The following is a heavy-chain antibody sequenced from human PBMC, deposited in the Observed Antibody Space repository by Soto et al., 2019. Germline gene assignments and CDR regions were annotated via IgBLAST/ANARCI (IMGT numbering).Heavy chain of an antibody. J-gene: IGHJ3*02. CDR1: GFTFSSCA. D-gene: IGHD3-22*01. V-gene: IGHV3-7*04. CDR2: IKPDGSQK. Sequence: PGGSLRLSCAASGFTFSSCAMSWVRQAPGKGLEWVANIKPDGSQKWYVDSVKGRFAISRDNAKNSLFLQMNSLRAEDTAVYYCARGDYYDSSGPFSDAFDIWGQGTMVTVSS. CDR3: ARGDYYDSSGPFSDAFDI.